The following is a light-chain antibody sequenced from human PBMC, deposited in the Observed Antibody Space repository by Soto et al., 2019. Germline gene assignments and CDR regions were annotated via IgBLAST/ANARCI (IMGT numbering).Light chain of an antibody. CDR3: QQYNNWPRT. J-gene: IGKJ1*01. V-gene: IGKV3-20*01. CDR2: GAS. CDR1: QSVSSSY. Sequence: EIVLTQSPGTLSVSPGERATLSCRASQSVSSSYLAWYQQKPGQAPRLLIYGASSRATGIPDRFSGSGSGTDFTLTISRLEPEDFAVYYCQQYNNWPRTFGQGTKVDIK.